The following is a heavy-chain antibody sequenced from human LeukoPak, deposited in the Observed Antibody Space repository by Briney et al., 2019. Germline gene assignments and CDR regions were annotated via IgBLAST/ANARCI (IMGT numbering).Heavy chain of an antibody. Sequence: GGSLRLSCAASGFTFSTCSMVWVRQAPGKGLEWVAFIRFDGGNEYYADSVKGRFTISRDNSKNTLYLQMNSLGAEDTALYYCAKDGRSTSLYWGQGTLVTVSS. CDR3: AKDGRSTSLY. V-gene: IGHV3-30*02. CDR1: GFTFSTCS. D-gene: IGHD3-16*02. CDR2: IRFDGGNE. J-gene: IGHJ4*02.